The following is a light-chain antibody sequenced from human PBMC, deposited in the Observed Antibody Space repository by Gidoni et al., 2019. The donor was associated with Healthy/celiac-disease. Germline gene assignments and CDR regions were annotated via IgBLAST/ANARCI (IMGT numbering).Light chain of an antibody. CDR3: QAWDSSTDVV. J-gene: IGLJ2*01. V-gene: IGLV3-1*01. Sequence: SYELTQPPSVSVSPGQTASITCPGDKLGDKYACWYQQKPGLSPVLVIYQDSKRPSGIPERFSGSNSGNTAALTISGTQAMDEADYYCQAWDSSTDVVFGGGTKLTVL. CDR2: QDS. CDR1: KLGDKY.